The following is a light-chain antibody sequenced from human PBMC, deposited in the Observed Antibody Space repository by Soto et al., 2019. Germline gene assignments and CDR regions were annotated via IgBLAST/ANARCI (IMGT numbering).Light chain of an antibody. V-gene: IGKV3-15*01. CDR3: QQYNDWPPLT. CDR2: GAS. CDR1: QSVTSN. Sequence: IVMTQSPATLSVSPGERATLSCRASQSVTSNLAWYQQKPGQAPRLVIYGASTRATGIPARFSGSGSGTAFTLTISSLQSEDFAVYYCQQYNDWPPLTFGGGTRVEIK. J-gene: IGKJ4*01.